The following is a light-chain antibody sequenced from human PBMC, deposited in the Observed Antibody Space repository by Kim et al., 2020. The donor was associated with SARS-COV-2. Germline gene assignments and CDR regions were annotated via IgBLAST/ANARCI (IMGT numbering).Light chain of an antibody. CDR3: AAWDDSLNPHVV. CDR2: SDT. CDR1: SSNIGGNT. V-gene: IGLV1-44*01. Sequence: ELTQPPSASGTPGQRVTISCSGSSSNIGGNTVNWYQQLPGTTPKPLIYSDTQRPSGVPDRFSGSKSGTSASLAISGLQSEDEADYYCAAWDDSLNPHVVFGGGTQLTVL. J-gene: IGLJ2*01.